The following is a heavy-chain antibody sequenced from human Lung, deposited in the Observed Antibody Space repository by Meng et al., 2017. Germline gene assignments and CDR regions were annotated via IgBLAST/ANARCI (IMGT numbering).Heavy chain of an antibody. CDR2: ISSSGSTI. Sequence: QVQLGEAGGGGVKPGGDRRRSGAASGFTFSDYYMCWIRQAPGKGLEWVSYISSSGSTIYYADSVKGRFTISRDNAKNSLYLQMNSLRAEDTAVYYCARDISGPVGYFDYWGQGTLVTVSS. J-gene: IGHJ4*02. CDR1: GFTFSDYY. CDR3: ARDISGPVGYFDY. D-gene: IGHD1-20*01. V-gene: IGHV3-11*01.